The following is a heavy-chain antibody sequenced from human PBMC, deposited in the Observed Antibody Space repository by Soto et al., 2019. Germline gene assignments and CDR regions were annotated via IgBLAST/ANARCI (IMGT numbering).Heavy chain of an antibody. Sequence: EVQLVESGGGLVEPGGSLRLSCAASGFTFSEYNMNWVRQAPGKGLEWVSSISNDNTYIYYADSVKGRFTISRDNAKNSLYLQINSLRAEYTAVYYCARPIGYYSRVSVYYYIDVWGQGTTVTVSS. V-gene: IGHV3-21*06. J-gene: IGHJ6*03. CDR1: GFTFSEYN. CDR3: ARPIGYYSRVSVYYYIDV. CDR2: ISNDNTYI. D-gene: IGHD3-3*01.